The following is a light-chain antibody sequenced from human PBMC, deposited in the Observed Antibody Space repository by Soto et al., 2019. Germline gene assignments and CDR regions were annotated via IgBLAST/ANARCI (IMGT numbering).Light chain of an antibody. V-gene: IGLV2-14*01. CDR1: SSDFDLYKY. CDR2: QVT. CDR3: SSYTSSINYV. J-gene: IGLJ1*01. Sequence: QSVLTQPASVSGSPGQSITISCTGTSSDFDLYKYVSWYQQHPGKAPKLMIYQVTSRPSGVSNRFSGSKSGNTASLTISGLQAEDEADYYCSSYTSSINYVFGTGTKVTVL.